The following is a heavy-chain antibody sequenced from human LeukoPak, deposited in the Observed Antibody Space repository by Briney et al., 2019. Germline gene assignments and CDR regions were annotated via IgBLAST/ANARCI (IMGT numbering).Heavy chain of an antibody. Sequence: ASVKVSCKASGYTFTGYYMHWVRQAPGQGLEWMGWINPNSGGTNYAQKFQGRVTMTRDTSLSTAYMEMSRLRSVDTAVYYTANLRPYYDSSGYYTGDYWGQGTLVTVSS. CDR3: ANLRPYYDSSGYYTGDY. J-gene: IGHJ4*02. CDR1: GYTFTGYY. CDR2: INPNSGGT. V-gene: IGHV1-2*02. D-gene: IGHD3-22*01.